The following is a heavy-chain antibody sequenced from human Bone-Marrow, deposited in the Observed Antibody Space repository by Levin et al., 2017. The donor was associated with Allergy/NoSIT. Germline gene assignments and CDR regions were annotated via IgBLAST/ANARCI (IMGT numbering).Heavy chain of an antibody. J-gene: IGHJ6*03. Sequence: GGSLRLSCAASGFTFSSYGMHWVRQAPGKGLEWVAIISSDGSDKYYADSVKGRFTISRDNSKNTLYLQMNSLRAEDTAVFYCAKDHGALCLWELSDYYYMDVWGKGTTVTVSS. CDR1: GFTFSSYG. D-gene: IGHD3-10*01. CDR3: AKDHGALCLWELSDYYYMDV. V-gene: IGHV3-30*18. CDR2: ISSDGSDK.